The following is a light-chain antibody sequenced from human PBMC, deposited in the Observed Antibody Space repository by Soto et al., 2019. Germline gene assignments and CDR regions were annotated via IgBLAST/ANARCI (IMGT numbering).Light chain of an antibody. V-gene: IGLV2-14*01. J-gene: IGLJ1*01. Sequence: QSVLTQPASVSGSPGQSITISCTGTSSDVGGYNYVSWYQQHPGKAHKLMIYDVSNRPSGVSNRFSGSKSGNTASLTISGLQAEDEADYYCSSYTSSSTRVFGTGTRSPS. CDR3: SSYTSSSTRV. CDR1: SSDVGGYNY. CDR2: DVS.